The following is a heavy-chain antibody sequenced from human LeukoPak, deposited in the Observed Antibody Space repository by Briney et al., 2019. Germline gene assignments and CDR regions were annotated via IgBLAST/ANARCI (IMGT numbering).Heavy chain of an antibody. CDR2: IYYSGST. CDR3: ARVAVRGVIFDY. V-gene: IGHV4-59*01. J-gene: IGHJ4*02. D-gene: IGHD3-10*01. CDR1: GGSISSYY. Sequence: PSETLSPTCTVSGGSISSYYWSWIRQPPGKGLEWSGYIYYSGSTNYNPSLKSRVTISVDTSKNQFSLKLSSVTAADTAVYYCARVAVRGVIFDYWGQGTLVTVSS.